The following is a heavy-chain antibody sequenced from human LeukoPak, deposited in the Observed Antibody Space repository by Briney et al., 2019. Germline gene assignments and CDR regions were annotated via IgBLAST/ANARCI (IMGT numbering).Heavy chain of an antibody. V-gene: IGHV4-34*01. CDR2: INHSGST. CDR1: GGSFSGYY. D-gene: IGHD3-9*01. CDR3: ARTESLYDILTGYYNLTSNLLYYYGMDV. Sequence: SETLSLTCAVYGGSFSGYYWSWIRQPPGKGLEWIGEINHSGSTNYNPSLKSRVTISVDTSKNQFSLKLSSVTAEDTAVYYCARTESLYDILTGYYNLTSNLLYYYGMDVWGQGTTVTVSS. J-gene: IGHJ6*02.